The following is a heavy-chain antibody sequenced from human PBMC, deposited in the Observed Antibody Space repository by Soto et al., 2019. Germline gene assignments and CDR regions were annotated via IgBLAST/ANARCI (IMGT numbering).Heavy chain of an antibody. D-gene: IGHD2-15*01. CDR1: GGNFSSCA. V-gene: IGHV1-69*13. J-gene: IGHJ3*02. Sequence: SVKVSCKAYGGNFSSCASSWVRQAPGQGLEWMGGIIPIFGTANYPQKFQGRVTITADDSTSTAYMELSIPISEDTAVFYGARVGKAQDFGIWGQGTMVTVSS. CDR2: IIPIFGTA. CDR3: ARVGKAQDFGI.